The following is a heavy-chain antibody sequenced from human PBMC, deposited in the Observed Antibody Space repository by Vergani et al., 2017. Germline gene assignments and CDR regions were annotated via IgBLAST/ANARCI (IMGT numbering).Heavy chain of an antibody. CDR3: ARDIQKPYYYYYMDV. CDR2: ISSSSIYI. Sequence: EVQLVESGGGLVKPGGSLRLSCAASGFTFSSYSMNWVRQAPGKGLEWVSSISSSSIYIYYADSVKGRFTISRDNAKNSLYLQMNSLRAEDTAVYYCARDIQKPYYYYYMDVWGKGTTVTVSS. CDR1: GFTFSSYS. V-gene: IGHV3-21*01. J-gene: IGHJ6*03.